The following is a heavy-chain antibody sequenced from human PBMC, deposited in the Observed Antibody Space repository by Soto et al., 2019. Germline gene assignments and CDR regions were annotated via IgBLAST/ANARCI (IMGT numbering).Heavy chain of an antibody. D-gene: IGHD2-21*02. V-gene: IGHV3-23*01. Sequence: GGSLRLSCTASGFTFSSYAMNWVRQAPGKGLEWVSTISGNGVTTYYVDSVKGRFTISRDNSKNTLYLQMNSLRADDTAVYYYAKESRHIVVVTANDYWGQGILVTVSS. CDR2: ISGNGVTT. CDR1: GFTFSSYA. CDR3: AKESRHIVVVTANDY. J-gene: IGHJ4*02.